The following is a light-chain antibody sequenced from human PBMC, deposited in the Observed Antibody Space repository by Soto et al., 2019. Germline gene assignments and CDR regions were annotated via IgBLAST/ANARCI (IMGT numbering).Light chain of an antibody. CDR3: QQYYNWTPFT. Sequence: EIVMTQSPATLSVSPGERATLSCRAGQSGSSYLAWYQHKPGQAPRPLIYGASTRATGAPVRFSGSGSGTAFTLTLSSLQSEDFANYYCQQYYNWTPFTFGQGTKVDIK. V-gene: IGKV3-15*01. CDR1: QSGSSY. J-gene: IGKJ3*01. CDR2: GAS.